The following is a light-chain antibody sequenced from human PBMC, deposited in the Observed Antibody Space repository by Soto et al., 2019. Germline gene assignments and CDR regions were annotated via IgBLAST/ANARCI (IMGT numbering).Light chain of an antibody. CDR2: EVN. J-gene: IGLJ1*01. Sequence: QSVLTQPASMSGSPGQSITISCTGTSSDVGSYYPVSWFQQHPGKAPKLIMYEVNKRPSGVSDRFSGSKSGNTASLTISGLQAADEAEYYCCSYAGDTTFFVFGTGTKLTVL. V-gene: IGLV2-23*02. CDR1: SSDVGSYYP. CDR3: CSYAGDTTFFV.